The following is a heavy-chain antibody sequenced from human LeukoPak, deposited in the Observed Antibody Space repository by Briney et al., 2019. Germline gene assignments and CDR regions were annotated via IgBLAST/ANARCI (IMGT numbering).Heavy chain of an antibody. CDR2: TSSSGSTI. J-gene: IGHJ4*02. D-gene: IGHD2-21*01. Sequence: GGSLRLPCAASGFTFSDYYMSWIRQAPGKGLEWLSYTSSSGSTIYYADSVKGRFTISRDNAKNSLYLQMNSLRAEDTAVYYCASACGGDCYWKYFDYWGQGTLVTVSS. CDR3: ASACGGDCYWKYFDY. V-gene: IGHV3-11*04. CDR1: GFTFSDYY.